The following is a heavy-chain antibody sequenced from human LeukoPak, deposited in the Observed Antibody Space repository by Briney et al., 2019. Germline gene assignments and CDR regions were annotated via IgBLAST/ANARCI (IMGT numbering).Heavy chain of an antibody. CDR1: GFTFSSYG. D-gene: IGHD2-2*02. J-gene: IGHJ4*02. CDR2: ISSSSSYI. Sequence: GGSLRLSCAASGFTFSSYGMNWIRQAPGKGLEWVSSISSSSSYIYYADSVKGRFTISRDNAKNSLYLQMNSLRAEDTAVYYCAKGEFPNQLPYLFDYWGQGTLVTVSS. CDR3: AKGEFPNQLPYLFDY. V-gene: IGHV3-21*01.